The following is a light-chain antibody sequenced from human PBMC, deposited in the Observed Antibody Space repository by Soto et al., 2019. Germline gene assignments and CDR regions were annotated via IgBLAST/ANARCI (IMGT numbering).Light chain of an antibody. CDR2: GAS. Sequence: ELVLTQSPATLSVSPGEGATLSCRASQSISNNLVWYQQKPGQAPRLLIYGASTRASGIPARFSGSGSGTEFTLTISSLQSEEFAVYYCQLYNNWPLLYTFGQGTRLEIK. CDR3: QLYNNWPLLYT. J-gene: IGKJ2*01. V-gene: IGKV3-15*01. CDR1: QSISNN.